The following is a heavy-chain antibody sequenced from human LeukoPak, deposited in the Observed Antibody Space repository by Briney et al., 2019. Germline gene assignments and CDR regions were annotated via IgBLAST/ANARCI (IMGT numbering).Heavy chain of an antibody. Sequence: ASVKVSCKASGYTFTSYDIDWVRPATGQGLEWMGWMNPNSGNTGYAQKFQGRVTMTRNTSISTAYMELSSLRSEDTAVYYCAILYDSSGYYYGEDVWGQGTTVTVPS. J-gene: IGHJ6*02. CDR2: MNPNSGNT. V-gene: IGHV1-8*01. D-gene: IGHD3-22*01. CDR1: GYTFTSYD. CDR3: AILYDSSGYYYGEDV.